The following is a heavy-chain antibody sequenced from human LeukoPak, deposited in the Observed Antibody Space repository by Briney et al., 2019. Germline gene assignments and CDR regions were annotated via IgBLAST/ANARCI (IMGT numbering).Heavy chain of an antibody. CDR3: ARVSYDSRGYDY. CDR1: GGTFSSYG. D-gene: IGHD3-22*01. J-gene: IGHJ4*02. Sequence: ASAKVSCKASGGTFSSYGISWVRQAPGQGLEWMGGIIPIFGTPDYAQKFQDRVTITADEDTSTAYMEVNSLTSDDTAIYYCARVSYDSRGYDYWGQGTLVTVSS. V-gene: IGHV1-69*01. CDR2: IIPIFGTP.